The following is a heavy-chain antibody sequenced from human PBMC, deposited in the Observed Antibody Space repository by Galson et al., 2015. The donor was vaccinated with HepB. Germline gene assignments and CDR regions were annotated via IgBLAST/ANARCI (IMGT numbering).Heavy chain of an antibody. J-gene: IGHJ4*02. CDR3: ARAMAIYGSGSQNFDY. CDR2: INAGNGNT. D-gene: IGHD3-10*01. Sequence: SVKVSCKASGYTFTSYVMHWVRQAPGQRLEWMGWINAGNGNTKYSQKFQGRVTITKDTSASTAYMELSSLRSEDTAVYYCARAMAIYGSGSQNFDYWGQGTLVTVSS. CDR1: GYTFTSYV. V-gene: IGHV1-3*01.